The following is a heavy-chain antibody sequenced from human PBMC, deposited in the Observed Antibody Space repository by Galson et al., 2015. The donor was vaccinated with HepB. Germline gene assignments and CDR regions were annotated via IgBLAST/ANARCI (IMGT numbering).Heavy chain of an antibody. CDR3: ARGGGTYYYGSGSYATPFDY. V-gene: IGHV3-21*01. CDR1: GFTFSSYN. J-gene: IGHJ4*02. CDR2: ISSSSTYI. D-gene: IGHD3-10*01. Sequence: SLRLSCAGSGFTFSSYNMNWVRQAPGKGLEWVSSISSSSTYIFHADSVKGRFTISRDNANNSLCLQMNSLTVDDTAVYYCARGGGTYYYGSGSYATPFDYWGQGILVTVSS.